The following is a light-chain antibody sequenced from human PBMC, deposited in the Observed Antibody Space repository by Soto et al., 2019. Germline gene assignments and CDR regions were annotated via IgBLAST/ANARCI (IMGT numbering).Light chain of an antibody. CDR3: QQYNSHSWT. CDR2: DAS. V-gene: IGKV1-5*01. J-gene: IGKJ1*01. Sequence: DIQMSQSPSTLYASVGDRVIITCRASQSISSWLAWYQQKPGKAPKLLIYDASSVESGVPSRFSGSGSGTEITLTISSLQPDDFATYYCQQYNSHSWTFGQGTKVDI. CDR1: QSISSW.